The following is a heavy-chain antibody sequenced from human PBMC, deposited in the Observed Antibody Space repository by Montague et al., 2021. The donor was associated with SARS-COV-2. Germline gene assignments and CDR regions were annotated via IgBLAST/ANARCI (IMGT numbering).Heavy chain of an antibody. CDR3: ARLALSGWPSYYLYGLDV. CDR1: GDAISGNTYK. J-gene: IGHJ6*01. V-gene: IGHV4-39*01. D-gene: IGHD6-19*01. CDR2: VSYSGRT. Sequence: SETLSLTCTVSGDAISGNTYKWGWIRQPPGKGLEFIASVSYSGRTHYNPSLQSRVTLSVDTSKNEISLKVTSVTAADTSVYYCARLALSGWPSYYLYGLDVWGPGTMITVSS.